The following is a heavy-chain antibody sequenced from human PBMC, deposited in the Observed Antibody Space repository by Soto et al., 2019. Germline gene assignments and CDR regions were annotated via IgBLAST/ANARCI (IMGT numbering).Heavy chain of an antibody. CDR3: AKGYGDYGYYYYYYMDV. CDR2: ISGSGGST. V-gene: IGHV3-23*01. Sequence: EVQLLESGGGLVQPGGSLRLSCAASGFTFSSYAMSWVRQAPGKGLEWVSAISGSGGSTYYADSVKGRFTISRDNSKNTLYLQMNSLRAEDTDVYYCAKGYGDYGYYYYYYMDVWGKGTTVTVSS. CDR1: GFTFSSYA. J-gene: IGHJ6*03. D-gene: IGHD4-17*01.